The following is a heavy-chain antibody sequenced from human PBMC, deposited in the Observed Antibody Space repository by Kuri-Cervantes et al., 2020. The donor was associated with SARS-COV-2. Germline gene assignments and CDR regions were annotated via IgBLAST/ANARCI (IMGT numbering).Heavy chain of an antibody. CDR3: ARARPDFWSGYYPAYFDY. CDR2: IYYSGNT. J-gene: IGHJ4*02. CDR1: GFTFSSYA. D-gene: IGHD3-3*01. Sequence: GSLRLSCAASGFTFSSYAMHWVRQAPGKGLEWIGSIYYSGNTLYNPSLKSRLTISVDTSKKQFSLKLSSVTAADTAVYYCARARPDFWSGYYPAYFDYWGQGTLVTVSS. V-gene: IGHV4-59*12.